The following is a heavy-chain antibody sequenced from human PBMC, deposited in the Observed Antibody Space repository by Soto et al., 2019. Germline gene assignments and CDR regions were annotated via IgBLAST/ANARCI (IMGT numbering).Heavy chain of an antibody. J-gene: IGHJ4*02. CDR3: AKTVGATKLEDY. Sequence: EVQVLESGGALVQPTGSLRLSCSASGFNFTNQVINWVRQAPGKGLEWVSSISNSDDVGFYADSVRGRFIVSRDISTNSVFLQMNFLRVEATAIYFCAKTVGATKLEDYWGQGNLVTVSS. V-gene: IGHV3-23*01. CDR1: GFNFTNQV. D-gene: IGHD1-26*01. CDR2: ISNSDDVG.